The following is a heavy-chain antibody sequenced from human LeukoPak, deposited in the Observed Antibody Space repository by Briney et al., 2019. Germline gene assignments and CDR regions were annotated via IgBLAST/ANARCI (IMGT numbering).Heavy chain of an antibody. CDR3: ATLTVAPGY. V-gene: IGHV1-46*01. CDR1: GGTFSSYA. Sequence: GASVKVSCKASGGTFSSYAISWVRQAPGQGLEWMGIINPSGGSTSYAQKFQGRVTMTRDTSRSTVYMELSSLRSEDTAVYYCATLTVAPGYWGQGTLVTVSS. D-gene: IGHD1-14*01. J-gene: IGHJ4*02. CDR2: INPSGGST.